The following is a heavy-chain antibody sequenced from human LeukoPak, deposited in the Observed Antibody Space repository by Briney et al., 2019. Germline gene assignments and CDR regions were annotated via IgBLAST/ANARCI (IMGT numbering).Heavy chain of an antibody. J-gene: IGHJ6*02. Sequence: GASVKVSCKVSGYTLTELSMHWVRQAPGKGLEWMGGFDPEDGETIYAQKFQGRVTMTEDTSTDTAYMELGSLRSEDTAVYYCATGSYYGSGSYPGAYGMDVWGQGTTVTVSS. CDR1: GYTLTELS. CDR2: FDPEDGET. V-gene: IGHV1-24*01. D-gene: IGHD3-10*01. CDR3: ATGSYYGSGSYPGAYGMDV.